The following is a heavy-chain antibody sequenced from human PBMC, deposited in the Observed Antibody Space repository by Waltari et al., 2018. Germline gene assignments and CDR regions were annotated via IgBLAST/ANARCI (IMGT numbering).Heavy chain of an antibody. CDR1: GSIFSAYS. D-gene: IGHD5-12*01. J-gene: IGHJ5*01. CDR2: ISADGVRT. CDR3: VKEETIYSQLDS. V-gene: IGHV3-64D*06. Sequence: VQLVESGGGLVQAGGSLRLSCSASGSIFSAYSMHWVRQAPGRGWEFVSPISADGVRTYSVASVTGRFTMSRDNSRDTLYLDMNNLRPEDTAIYYCVKEETIYSQLDSWGQGTLVTVSS.